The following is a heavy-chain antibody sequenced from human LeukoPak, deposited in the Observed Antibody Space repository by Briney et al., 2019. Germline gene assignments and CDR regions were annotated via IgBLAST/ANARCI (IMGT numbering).Heavy chain of an antibody. V-gene: IGHV3-23*01. CDR1: GFTISSYA. J-gene: IGHJ1*01. CDR3: ARYRGYSGSYKRAEYFQH. D-gene: IGHD1-26*01. CDR2: IIGSGGST. Sequence: GGSLRLSCGASGFTISSYAMAWVRQAPGKGLEWVSAIIGSGGSTYYADSVKGRFTISRDNSKNTLYLQMNSLRAEDTAVYYCARYRGYSGSYKRAEYFQHWGQGTLVTVSS.